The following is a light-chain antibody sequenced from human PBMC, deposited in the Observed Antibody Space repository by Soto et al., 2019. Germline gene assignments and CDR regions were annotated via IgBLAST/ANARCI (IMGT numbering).Light chain of an antibody. J-gene: IGKJ2*01. CDR1: QRLLHSNGNIF. V-gene: IGKV2-28*01. CDR2: LGF. Sequence: EIVMTQSPPSLTVTPGEPASISCRSSQRLLHSNGNIFLDWYLQRPGQSPQLLIYLGFNRASGVPDRVSGSVAGTDFTLKISREEAEDVGVYYCMQALLTPYTFGQGTKLEIK. CDR3: MQALLTPYT.